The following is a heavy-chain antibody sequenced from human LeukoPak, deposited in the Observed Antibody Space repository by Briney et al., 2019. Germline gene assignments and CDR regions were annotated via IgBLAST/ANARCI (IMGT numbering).Heavy chain of an antibody. Sequence: PGGSLRLSCAASGFTFSDYYMSWIRQAPGKGLEWVSYISSSGSTIYYADSVKGRFTISRDNAKNSLYLQMNSLRAEDTAVYYCATRDSSGYYYFDYWGQGTLVTVSS. J-gene: IGHJ4*02. V-gene: IGHV3-11*04. CDR2: ISSSGSTI. CDR3: ATRDSSGYYYFDY. D-gene: IGHD3-22*01. CDR1: GFTFSDYY.